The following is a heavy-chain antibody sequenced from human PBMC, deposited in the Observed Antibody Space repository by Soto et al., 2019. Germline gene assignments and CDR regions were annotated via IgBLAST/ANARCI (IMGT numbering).Heavy chain of an antibody. J-gene: IGHJ4*02. V-gene: IGHV1-18*04. Sequence: QVQLVQSGAEVKRPGASLKVSCKASGYTFTTYGFNWVRQAPGQGLEWMGWISPYNCDTHYAQNFQGRVTLTTDTSTSSAYRELRILSSHVTALYYCARTPRAQIRGLEAAIRFDYWDQGTLVTVSS. CDR1: GYTFTTYG. CDR2: ISPYNCDT. D-gene: IGHD2-15*01. CDR3: ARTPRAQIRGLEAAIRFDY.